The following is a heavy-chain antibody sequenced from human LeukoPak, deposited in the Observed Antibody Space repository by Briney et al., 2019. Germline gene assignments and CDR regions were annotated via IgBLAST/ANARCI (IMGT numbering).Heavy chain of an antibody. CDR2: VYFSGST. J-gene: IGHJ4*02. D-gene: IGHD3-22*01. CDR3: ARHRTPYYYDSSEGFDY. V-gene: IGHV4-59*08. Sequence: SETLSLTCTVSGDSISGYYWSWIRQPPGEGLQWIGFVYFSGSTNYNPSLKSRVTISVDTSKNQFSLKLSSVTAADTAVYYCARHRTPYYYDSSEGFDYWGQGTLVTVSS. CDR1: GDSISGYY.